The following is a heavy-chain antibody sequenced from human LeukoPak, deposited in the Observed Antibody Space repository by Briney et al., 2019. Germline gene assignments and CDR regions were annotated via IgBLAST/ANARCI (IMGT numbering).Heavy chain of an antibody. CDR2: INHSGTT. CDR1: GGSFSGYY. Sequence: SETLSLTCAVYGGSFSGYYWTWIRQPPGKGLEWFGEINHSGTTNYNPSLKSRVTISVDTSQNQFSLSLSSVTAADTAVYYCARGYCSSIRCPGAFDIWGQGTMVAVSS. CDR3: ARGYCSSIRCPGAFDI. V-gene: IGHV4-34*01. J-gene: IGHJ3*02. D-gene: IGHD2-2*01.